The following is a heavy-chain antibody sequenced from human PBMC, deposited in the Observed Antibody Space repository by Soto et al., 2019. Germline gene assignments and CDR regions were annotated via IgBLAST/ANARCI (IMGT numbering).Heavy chain of an antibody. V-gene: IGHV3-15*07. D-gene: IGHD2-8*02. J-gene: IGHJ4*02. CDR3: ATVRFNLLVID. Sequence: EVQLVESGGGLVKPGGSLRLSCAASGFTFSNAWLIWVRQAPGKGLEWVGRIKSKNDDGTTDYAAPVKGRFTISRDDSKNTLYRQMNSLKTEDTAVYYCATVRFNLLVIDWGQGTLVTASS. CDR1: GFTFSNAW. CDR2: IKSKNDDGTT.